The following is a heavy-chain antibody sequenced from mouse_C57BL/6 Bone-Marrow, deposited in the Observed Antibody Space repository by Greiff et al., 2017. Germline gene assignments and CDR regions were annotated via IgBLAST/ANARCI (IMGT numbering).Heavy chain of an antibody. CDR3: ARHADGNDYVFAY. CDR1: GFTFSDYY. Sequence: EVQLVESGGGLVQPGGSLKLSCAASGFTFSDYYMYWVRQTPEKRLEWVAYISNGGGSTYYPDTVKGRFTISRDNDKNTLYLQMSRLKSEDTAMYYCARHADGNDYVFAYWGQGTLVTVSA. V-gene: IGHV5-12*01. D-gene: IGHD2-4*01. CDR2: ISNGGGST. J-gene: IGHJ3*01.